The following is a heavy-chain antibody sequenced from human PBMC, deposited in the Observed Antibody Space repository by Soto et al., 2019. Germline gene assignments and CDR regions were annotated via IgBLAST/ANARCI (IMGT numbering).Heavy chain of an antibody. CDR2: ISGSGGST. Sequence: EVQLLESGGGLVQPGGSLRLSCAASGFTFSSYAMSWVRQAPGKGLEWVSAISGSGGSTYYADSVKGRFTISRDNSKNTLYLQMNSLRAEDTAVYYCAKPLYCSSTSCTLNAFDIWGQGTMVTVSS. J-gene: IGHJ3*02. V-gene: IGHV3-23*01. CDR3: AKPLYCSSTSCTLNAFDI. CDR1: GFTFSSYA. D-gene: IGHD2-2*01.